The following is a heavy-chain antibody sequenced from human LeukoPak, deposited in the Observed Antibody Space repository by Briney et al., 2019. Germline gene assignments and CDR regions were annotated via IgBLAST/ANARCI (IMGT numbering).Heavy chain of an antibody. Sequence: GASVKVSCKASGGTFSSYAISWVRQAPGQGLEWMGRIIPILGIANYAQKFQGRVTITADKSTSTAYMELSSLRSEDTAVYYCASTVTPYVWFDPWGQGTLVTVSS. V-gene: IGHV1-69*04. CDR3: ASTVTPYVWFDP. CDR2: IIPILGIA. J-gene: IGHJ5*02. D-gene: IGHD4-23*01. CDR1: GGTFSSYA.